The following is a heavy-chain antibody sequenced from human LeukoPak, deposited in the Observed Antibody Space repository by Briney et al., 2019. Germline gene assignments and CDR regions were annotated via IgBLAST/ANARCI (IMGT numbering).Heavy chain of an antibody. D-gene: IGHD6-19*01. V-gene: IGHV3-23*01. J-gene: IGHJ4*02. CDR2: IRTSVEIT. CDR3: ARVNPPRGGRSGWYVTNYY. Sequence: GGSLRLSCAASGFTFSSYAMSWVRQAPGKGLEWVSSIRTSVEITFYADSVKGRFTISRDNSKNTLYLQLSSLRAEDTAVHYCARVNPPRGGRSGWYVTNYYWGQGTLVTVSS. CDR1: GFTFSSYA.